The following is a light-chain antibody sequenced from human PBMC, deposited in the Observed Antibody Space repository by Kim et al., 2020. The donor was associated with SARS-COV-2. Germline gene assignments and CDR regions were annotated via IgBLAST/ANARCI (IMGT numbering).Light chain of an antibody. V-gene: IGKV3-20*01. Sequence: DIVLTQSPGTLSLSPGERATLSCRASQSVVSRQLAWYQQRPGQPPRLLIYGASSRAAGIPDRFSGSASGTDFTLTISGLEPEDFAVYFCQLYDYSTLYIYGQGTNLEIK. CDR3: QLYDYSTLYI. J-gene: IGKJ2*01. CDR2: GAS. CDR1: QSVVSRQ.